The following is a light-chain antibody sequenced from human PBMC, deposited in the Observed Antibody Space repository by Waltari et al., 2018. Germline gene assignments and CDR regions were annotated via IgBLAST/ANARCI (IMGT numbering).Light chain of an antibody. J-gene: IGKJ3*01. Sequence: DIQMTQSPSTLSASVGDRVIITCRASQSISSWLAWYQQKPGQAPKVLINKASSLESGVPSRFSGSGSGTEFTLTISSLQSDDFATYYCQQYKAPPWTCGPGTKVDFQ. CDR2: KAS. V-gene: IGKV1-5*03. CDR3: QQYKAPPWT. CDR1: QSISSW.